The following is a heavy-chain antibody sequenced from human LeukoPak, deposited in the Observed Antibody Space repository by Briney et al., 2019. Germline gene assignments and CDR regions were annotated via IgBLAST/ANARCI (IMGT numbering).Heavy chain of an antibody. J-gene: IGHJ4*02. V-gene: IGHV3-23*01. CDR1: GFIYSNYA. CDR2: IWDSGVTT. Sequence: GGSLRLSCAACGFIYSNYALVGLRQAPGKGLEWVSSIWDSGVTTRYADSVKGRCTISRDNSKNTLYLQMNSLGADDTAVYYCAKDATPHNGIWDNFDHWGQGTPVTVSS. CDR3: AKDATPHNGIWDNFDH. D-gene: IGHD1-26*01.